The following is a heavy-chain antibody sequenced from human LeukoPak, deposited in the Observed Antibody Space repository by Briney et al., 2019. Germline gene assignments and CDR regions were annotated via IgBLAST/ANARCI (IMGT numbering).Heavy chain of an antibody. CDR1: GFTFSSYD. J-gene: IGHJ3*01. V-gene: IGHV3-33*01. CDR3: ARKVLVPAATGADAFDV. CDR2: MYYDGRNK. Sequence: GGSLRLSCAASGFTFSSYDMHWVRQVPGKGLEWVAVMYYDGRNKYYADSVKGRFTISRDNSKNTLYLQINSLRAEDTAVFYCARKVLVPAATGADAFDVWGRGTMVIVSS. D-gene: IGHD2-2*01.